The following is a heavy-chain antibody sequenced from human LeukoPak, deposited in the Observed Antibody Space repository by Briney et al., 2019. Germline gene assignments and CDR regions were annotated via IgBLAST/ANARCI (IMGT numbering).Heavy chain of an antibody. J-gene: IGHJ4*02. D-gene: IGHD7-27*01. Sequence: PSETLSLTCTVSGGSINSSDYFWGWIRQTPGKGLEWIGAVYYSGSTYYNPSLKSRVTISVDTSRNQVSLQLRSVTAADTAVYYCASREGNWGSSTYWGQGTLVTVSS. CDR1: GGSINSSDYF. CDR3: ASREGNWGSSTY. V-gene: IGHV4-39*07. CDR2: VYYSGST.